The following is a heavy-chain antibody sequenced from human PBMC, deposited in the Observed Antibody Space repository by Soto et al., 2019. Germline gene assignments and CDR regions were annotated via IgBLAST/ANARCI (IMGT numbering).Heavy chain of an antibody. V-gene: IGHV1-3*01. CDR1: GYTFPSYA. CDR2: INAGNGNT. J-gene: IGHJ4*02. Sequence: ASVKVSCKASGYTFPSYAMHWVRQAPGQRLEWMGWINAGNGNTKYSQKFQGRVTITRDTSASTAYMELSSLRSEDTAVYYCARASGCYVSDYWGQGTLVTVSS. CDR3: ARASGCYVSDY. D-gene: IGHD6-19*01.